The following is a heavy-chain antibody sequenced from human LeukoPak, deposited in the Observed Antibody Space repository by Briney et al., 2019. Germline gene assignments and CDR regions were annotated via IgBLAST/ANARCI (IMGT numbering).Heavy chain of an antibody. J-gene: IGHJ5*02. D-gene: IGHD3-10*01. Sequence: SETLSLTCTVSGGSVSSSSYYWGWIRQPPGKGLEWIGSIYYSGSTYYNPSLKSRVTISVDTSKNQFSLKLSSVTAADTAVYYCARDQGGTMVRKNNWFDPWGQGTLVTVSS. CDR3: ARDQGGTMVRKNNWFDP. V-gene: IGHV4-39*07. CDR1: GGSVSSSSYY. CDR2: IYYSGST.